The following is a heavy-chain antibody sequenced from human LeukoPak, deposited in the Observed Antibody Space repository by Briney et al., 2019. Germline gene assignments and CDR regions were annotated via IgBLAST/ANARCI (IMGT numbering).Heavy chain of an antibody. J-gene: IGHJ5*02. V-gene: IGHV1-69*13. CDR1: GGTFSSYA. D-gene: IGHD6-6*01. CDR3: ARDGAARRGFDP. Sequence: ASVKVSCKASGGTFSSYAISWVRQAPGQGLEWMGGIIPIFGTANYAQKFQGRVTITADESTSTAYMELSSLRSEDTAAYYCARDGAARRGFDPWGQGTLVTVSS. CDR2: IIPIFGTA.